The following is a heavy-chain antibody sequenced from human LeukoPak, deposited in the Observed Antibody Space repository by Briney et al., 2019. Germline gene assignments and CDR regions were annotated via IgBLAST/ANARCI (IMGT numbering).Heavy chain of an antibody. D-gene: IGHD6-13*01. V-gene: IGHV4-39*01. J-gene: IGHJ4*02. Sequence: SETLSLTCTASGGSISSSSYYWGWIRQPPGKGLEWIGSIYYSGSTYHNPSLKSRVTISVDTSKNQLSLKLSSVTAADTAVYYCASARTSSRSWFTFDYWGQGILVTVSS. CDR2: IYYSGST. CDR1: GGSISSSSYY. CDR3: ASARTSSRSWFTFDY.